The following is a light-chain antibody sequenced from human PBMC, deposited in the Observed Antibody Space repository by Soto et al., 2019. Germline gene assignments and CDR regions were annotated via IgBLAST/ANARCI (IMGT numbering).Light chain of an antibody. J-gene: IGKJ4*01. Sequence: EIVLTQSPATLSLSPGERATLSCRASQSVTSYLAWYQHKPGQAPRLLIYDASNRATGIPARFSGSGSGTDFTLTISSLEPEDFAVYSCQQRSNWPPRLTFGGGTKVEIK. CDR1: QSVTSY. CDR3: QQRSNWPPRLT. CDR2: DAS. V-gene: IGKV3-11*01.